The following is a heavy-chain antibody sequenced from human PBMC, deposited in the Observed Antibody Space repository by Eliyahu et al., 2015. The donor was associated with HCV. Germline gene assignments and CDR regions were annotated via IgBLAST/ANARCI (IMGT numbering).Heavy chain of an antibody. J-gene: IGHJ4*02. CDR2: IDHSGTP. D-gene: IGHD6-13*01. V-gene: IGHV4-34*01. Sequence: QVQLQQWGAGLLKPSETLSXTXAVXGGSFSEXXWNWXXQPPGKGLEWIGEIDHSGTPYYNPSLKSRVTISVDTSKNQLSLKVKSVTAADTAVYYCSRWEITAAGKSNYWGQGILVTVSS. CDR3: SRWEITAAGKSNY. CDR1: GGSFSEXX.